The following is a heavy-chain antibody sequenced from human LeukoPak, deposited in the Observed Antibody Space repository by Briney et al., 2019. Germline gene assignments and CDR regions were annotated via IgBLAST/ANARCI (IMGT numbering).Heavy chain of an antibody. CDR2: INHSGST. CDR1: GGSFSGYY. D-gene: IGHD3-22*01. V-gene: IGHV4-34*01. J-gene: IGHJ4*03. Sequence: PSETLSLTCAVYGGSFSGYYWSWIRQPPGKGLEWIGEINHSGSTNYNPSLKSRVTISVDTSKNQFSLKLSSVTAADTAVYYCARVAFTYYYDSSGPHFDYWGQGTMATVSS. CDR3: ARVAFTYYYDSSGPHFDY.